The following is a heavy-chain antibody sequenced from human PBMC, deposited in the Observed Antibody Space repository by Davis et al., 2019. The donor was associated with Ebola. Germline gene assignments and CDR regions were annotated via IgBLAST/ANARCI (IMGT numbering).Heavy chain of an antibody. V-gene: IGHV6-1*01. Sequence: SQTLSLTCAISGDSVSSNGAAWNWIRQSPSRGLEWLGRIYYRSKWYSDYAVSVNSRIIINADTSKNQFSLQLNSVTPEDTAVYYCARDQSIEVAGHRGWFDPWGQGTLVTVSS. CDR1: GDSVSSNGAA. CDR3: ARDQSIEVAGHRGWFDP. D-gene: IGHD6-19*01. CDR2: IYYRSKWYS. J-gene: IGHJ5*02.